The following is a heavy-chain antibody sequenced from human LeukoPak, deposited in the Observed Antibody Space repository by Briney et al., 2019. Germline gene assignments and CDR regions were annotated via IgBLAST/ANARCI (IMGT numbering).Heavy chain of an antibody. CDR2: ISDIGSI. V-gene: IGHV4-59*08. Sequence: KPSETLSLTCTVSGGSISSYYWSWIRQPPGKGLEWIAYISDIGSINYNPSLKSRVTISDTSKNQFSLKLSSVTAADTAVYYCAGHHPRNTVDFWGQGTLVTVSS. J-gene: IGHJ4*02. CDR1: GGSISSYY. D-gene: IGHD2/OR15-2a*01. CDR3: AGHHPRNTVDF.